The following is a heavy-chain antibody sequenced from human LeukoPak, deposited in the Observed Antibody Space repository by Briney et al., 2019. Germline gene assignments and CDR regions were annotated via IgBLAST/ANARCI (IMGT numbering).Heavy chain of an antibody. V-gene: IGHV3-23*01. Sequence: GGTLRLSCAASGFTFSSYGMTWVRQAPGKGLEWVSAISGSGGSTYYADSVKGRFTISRDISKNTLFLQMNYLRAEDTAVYFCAKDMTTLDVTTYYFDLWGRGTLVTVSS. J-gene: IGHJ2*01. D-gene: IGHD3-22*01. CDR2: ISGSGGST. CDR3: AKDMTTLDVTTYYFDL. CDR1: GFTFSSYG.